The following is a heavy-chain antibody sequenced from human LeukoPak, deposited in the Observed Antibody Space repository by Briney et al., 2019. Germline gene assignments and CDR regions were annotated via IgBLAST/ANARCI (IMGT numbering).Heavy chain of an antibody. D-gene: IGHD3-3*01. J-gene: IGHJ4*02. V-gene: IGHV3-21*01. CDR2: MSSGSRYI. Sequence: PGGSLRLYCAASGFTFSSYSMTWVRQAPWKALVCISSMSSGSRYIYYADSVRGRFTISRDNAKNSLSLLMNSLRAEDTAVYYCARDRPTGASRLFVVQWGQGTLVTVSS. CDR3: ARDRPTGASRLFVVQ. CDR1: GFTFSSYS.